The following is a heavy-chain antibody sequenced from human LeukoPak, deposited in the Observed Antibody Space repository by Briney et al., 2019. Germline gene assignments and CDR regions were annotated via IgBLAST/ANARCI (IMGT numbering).Heavy chain of an antibody. CDR3: AKGRTYYYDSSAYPRPDAFDI. D-gene: IGHD3-22*01. Sequence: PGGSLRLSCAASGFTFSSYAMHWVRQAPGKGLEWVSSISWHSGSIGHADSVKGRFTISRDNAKNSLYLQMNSLRVEDMALYYCAKGRTYYYDSSAYPRPDAFDIWGQGTMVTVSS. J-gene: IGHJ3*02. CDR2: ISWHSGSI. V-gene: IGHV3-9*03. CDR1: GFTFSSYA.